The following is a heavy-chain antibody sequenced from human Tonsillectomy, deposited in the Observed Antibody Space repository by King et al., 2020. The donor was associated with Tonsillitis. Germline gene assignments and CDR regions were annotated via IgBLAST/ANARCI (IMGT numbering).Heavy chain of an antibody. Sequence: VQLVESGGDLVQPGGSLRVSCAASGFTFSSYAMSWVRQAPGKGLEGVSTISGRGGSTYYPDSVKGRFTISRDNSKNTLYVQMNSLRAEDTAVYVCAKGAPGIAVAGSGAFDYWGQGTLVTVSS. J-gene: IGHJ4*02. V-gene: IGHV3-23*04. D-gene: IGHD6-19*01. CDR1: GFTFSSYA. CDR2: ISGRGGST. CDR3: AKGAPGIAVAGSGAFDY.